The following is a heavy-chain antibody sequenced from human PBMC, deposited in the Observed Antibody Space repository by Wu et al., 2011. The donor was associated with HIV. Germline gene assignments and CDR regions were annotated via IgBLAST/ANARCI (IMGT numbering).Heavy chain of an antibody. D-gene: IGHD4-17*01. CDR3: ARSHWENGDYRAFDI. J-gene: IGHJ3*02. CDR2: IIPIFGTA. V-gene: IGHV1-69*14. CDR1: GGAFSNFA. Sequence: QVQLVQSGAEVKKPGSSVKISCKSSGGAFSNFAITWVRQAPGQGLEWMGGIIPIFGTANYAQKFQGRVTITADKSTSTAYMELSSLRSEDTAVYYCARSHWENGDYRAFDIWGQGTLVTVSS.